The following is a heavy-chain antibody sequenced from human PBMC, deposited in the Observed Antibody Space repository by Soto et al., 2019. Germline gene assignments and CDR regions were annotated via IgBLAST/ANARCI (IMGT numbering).Heavy chain of an antibody. CDR3: ARDRRGWDAGGNNEYFQQ. CDR1: GFTFRSYA. D-gene: IGHD6-19*01. CDR2: VSYDGSNK. V-gene: IGHV3-30-3*01. J-gene: IGHJ1*01. Sequence: QVQLVESGGGVVQPGRSLRLSCAASGFTFRSYAMHWVRQAPGKGLEWVAIVSYDGSNKYYADSVKGRFTISRDTSKNTLYLQMNSLSAGDTAVYYCARDRRGWDAGGNNEYFQQWGQGTLVTVSS.